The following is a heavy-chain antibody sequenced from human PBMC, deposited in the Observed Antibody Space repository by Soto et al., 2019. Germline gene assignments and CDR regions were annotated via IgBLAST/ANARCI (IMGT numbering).Heavy chain of an antibody. CDR1: GGTFSSYA. D-gene: IGHD5-18*01. J-gene: IGHJ4*02. CDR3: GRSRRYSYGWVY. V-gene: IGHV1-69*12. CDR2: IIPIFGTA. Sequence: QVQLVQSGAEVKKPGSSVKVSCKASGGTFSSYAISWVRQAPGQGLEWMGGIIPIFGTANYAQKFQGRVTMTAGESTSTACVELSSLSSEDTAVYYWGRSRRYSYGWVYWGQGTLVTVSS.